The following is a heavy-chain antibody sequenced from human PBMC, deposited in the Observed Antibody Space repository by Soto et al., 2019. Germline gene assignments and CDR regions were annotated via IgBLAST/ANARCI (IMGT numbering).Heavy chain of an antibody. CDR3: ARGDIVATIPDY. Sequence: ASVKVSCKASGGTFSSYAISWVRQAPGQGLEWMGGIIPIFGTANYAQKFPGRVAITADESTSTAYMELSSLRSEDTAVYYCARGDIVATIPDYWGQGTLVTVSS. J-gene: IGHJ4*02. D-gene: IGHD5-12*01. V-gene: IGHV1-69*13. CDR2: IIPIFGTA. CDR1: GGTFSSYA.